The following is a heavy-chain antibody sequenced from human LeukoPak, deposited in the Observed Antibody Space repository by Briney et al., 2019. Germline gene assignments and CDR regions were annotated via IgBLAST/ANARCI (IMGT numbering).Heavy chain of an antibody. J-gene: IGHJ4*02. CDR2: ISGSGGST. CDR3: ARAANYARDY. Sequence: GGSLRLSCAASGFTFSNYAMSWVRQAPGKGLEWVSAISGSGGSTYYADSVKGRFAISRDNAKNSLYLQMNSLRAEDTAVYYCARAANYARDYWGQGTLVTVSS. CDR1: GFTFSNYA. V-gene: IGHV3-23*01. D-gene: IGHD4/OR15-4a*01.